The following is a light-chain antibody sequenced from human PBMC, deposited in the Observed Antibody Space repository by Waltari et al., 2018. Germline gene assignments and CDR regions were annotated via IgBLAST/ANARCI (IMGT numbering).Light chain of an antibody. Sequence: EIVMTQSPATLSVSPGEGASLSCRARQRFSNNLAWYQQKPGPAPRLLVYGASTRATGIPARFSGSGSGTEFTLTISSLQSEDFALYYCQQYDTWPPLTFGGGTKVEIK. CDR3: QQYDTWPPLT. V-gene: IGKV3-15*01. CDR2: GAS. J-gene: IGKJ4*01. CDR1: QRFSNN.